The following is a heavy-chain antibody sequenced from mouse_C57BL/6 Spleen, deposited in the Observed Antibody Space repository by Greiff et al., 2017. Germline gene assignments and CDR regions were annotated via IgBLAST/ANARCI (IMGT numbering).Heavy chain of an antibody. J-gene: IGHJ2*01. Sequence: QVQLKQPGAELVRPGTSVKLSCKASGYTFTSYWMHWVKQRPGQGLEWIGVIDPSDSYTNYNQKFKGKATLTVDTSSSTAYMQLSSLTSEDSAVYYCARSTGENYFDDWGQGTTLTVSS. V-gene: IGHV1-59*01. D-gene: IGHD2-13*01. CDR1: GYTFTSYW. CDR3: ARSTGENYFDD. CDR2: IDPSDSYT.